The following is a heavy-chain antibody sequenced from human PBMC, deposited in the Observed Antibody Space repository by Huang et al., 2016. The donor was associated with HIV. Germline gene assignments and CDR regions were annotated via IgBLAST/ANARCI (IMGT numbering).Heavy chain of an antibody. V-gene: IGHV1-3*01. Sequence: QVQLVQSGAEVKKPGASVKVSCKASGYTFTNYAMNWVRQAPGQRLEWMGWINAGNGNTKYSQKFQGRVTITRDTSASTAYMELSSLRSEDTAVYYCARLSGYYNILTGYRYDWYFDLWGRGTLVTVSS. J-gene: IGHJ2*01. CDR2: INAGNGNT. D-gene: IGHD3-9*01. CDR3: ARLSGYYNILTGYRYDWYFDL. CDR1: GYTFTNYA.